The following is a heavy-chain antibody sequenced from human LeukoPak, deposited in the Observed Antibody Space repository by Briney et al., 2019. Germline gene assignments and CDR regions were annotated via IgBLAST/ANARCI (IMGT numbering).Heavy chain of an antibody. CDR1: GYTFTSYA. CDR3: ARAASLDY. Sequence: ASVKVSCKASGYTFTSYAMNWVRQAPGQGLEWMGWINTNTGKPTCAQGFTGRFVFSLDSSVSTAYLQINSLNAEGTAVYYCARAASLDYWGQGTLVTVYS. CDR2: INTNTGKP. V-gene: IGHV7-4-1*02. J-gene: IGHJ4*02. D-gene: IGHD2-2*01.